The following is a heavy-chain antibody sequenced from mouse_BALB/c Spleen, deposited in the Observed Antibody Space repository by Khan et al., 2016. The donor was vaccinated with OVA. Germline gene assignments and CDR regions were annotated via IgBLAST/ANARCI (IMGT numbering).Heavy chain of an antibody. Sequence: QVQLQQSGAELARPGASVKMSCKASGYTFTSYTIHWIKQRPGQGLEWIGYINPSSGYTNYNQKFKDKATLTADKSSTTAYMQLSSLKTDDSAVYYCARDGAYYRNDGWCAYWGQGTLVTVSA. J-gene: IGHJ3*01. D-gene: IGHD2-14*01. CDR1: GYTFTSYT. CDR2: INPSSGYT. V-gene: IGHV1-4*01. CDR3: ARDGAYYRNDGWCAY.